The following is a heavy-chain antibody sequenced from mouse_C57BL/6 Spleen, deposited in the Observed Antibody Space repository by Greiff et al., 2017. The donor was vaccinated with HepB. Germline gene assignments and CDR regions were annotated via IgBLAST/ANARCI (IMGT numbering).Heavy chain of an antibody. V-gene: IGHV1-69*01. Sequence: VQLQQSGAELVMPGASVKLSCKASGYTFTSYWMHWVKQRPGQGLEWIGEIDPSDRYTKYNQKFKGKSTLTVDKSSSPAYMQLSSRTSEDSAVYYCAIGPEVDYWGQGTTLTVSS. CDR2: IDPSDRYT. J-gene: IGHJ2*01. CDR1: GYTFTSYW. CDR3: AIGPEVDY.